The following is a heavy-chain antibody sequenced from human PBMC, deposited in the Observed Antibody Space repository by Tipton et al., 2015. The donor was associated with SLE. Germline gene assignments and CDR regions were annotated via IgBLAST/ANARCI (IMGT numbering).Heavy chain of an antibody. CDR1: GGSMTSSDYY. CDR3: VRDRISLVQGFLHYFDY. CDR2: IYHRGNT. Sequence: TLSLTCTVSGGSMTSSDYYWCWIRQPPGEGLGWFGSIYHRGNTHSNPSLKSRVTLSLETSKNQFSPKLTSVTDADTAVYYCVRDRISLVQGFLHYFDYWGHGTLVTVSS. D-gene: IGHD3-10*01. J-gene: IGHJ4*01. V-gene: IGHV4-39*07.